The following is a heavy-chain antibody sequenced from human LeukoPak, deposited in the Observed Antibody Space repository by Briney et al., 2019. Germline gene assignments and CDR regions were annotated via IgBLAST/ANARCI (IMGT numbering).Heavy chain of an antibody. CDR1: GFTFSSYG. J-gene: IGHJ3*02. CDR3: ARAYYDSSGYYLNDAFDI. V-gene: IGHV3-33*01. D-gene: IGHD3-22*01. CDR2: IWYDGSNK. Sequence: GGSLRLSCAASGFTFSSYGMHWVRQAPGKGLEWVAVIWYDGSNKYYADSVKGRFTISRDNSKNTLYLQMNSLRAEDTAVYYCARAYYDSSGYYLNDAFDIWGQGTMVTVSS.